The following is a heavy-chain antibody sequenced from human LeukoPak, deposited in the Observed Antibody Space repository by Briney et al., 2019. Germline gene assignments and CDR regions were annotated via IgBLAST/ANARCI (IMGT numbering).Heavy chain of an antibody. J-gene: IGHJ4*02. V-gene: IGHV3-30*03. D-gene: IGHD3-10*01. CDR1: GFTFSSYG. CDR3: ARSMVRGVFDY. CDR2: ISYDGSNK. Sequence: GRSLRLSCAASGFTFSSYGMHWVRQAPGKGLEWVAVISYDGSNKYYADSVKGRFTISRDNSKNTLYLQMNSLRAEDTAVYYCARSMVRGVFDYWGQGTLVTVSS.